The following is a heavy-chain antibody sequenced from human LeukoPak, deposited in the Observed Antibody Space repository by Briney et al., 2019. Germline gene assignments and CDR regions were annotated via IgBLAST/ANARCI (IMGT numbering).Heavy chain of an antibody. CDR3: VKGFFEVGSAIDF. J-gene: IGHJ4*02. CDR2: IRYDGSNK. D-gene: IGHD3-10*01. V-gene: IGHV3-30*02. Sequence: PGGSLRLSCAASGFTFSDFGIHWVRQAPGKGLEWVAFIRYDGSNKYYADFVKGRFTISRDNFKNTLYLQMKSLRPEDTAVYYCVKGFFEVGSAIDFWGQGTLVTVSS. CDR1: GFTFSDFG.